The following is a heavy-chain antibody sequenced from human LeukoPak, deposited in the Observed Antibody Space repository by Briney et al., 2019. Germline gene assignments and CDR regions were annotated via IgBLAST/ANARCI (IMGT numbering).Heavy chain of an antibody. V-gene: IGHV3-23*01. CDR2: ISGSGGST. J-gene: IGHJ4*02. CDR1: GFTFSSYG. D-gene: IGHD1-26*01. CDR3: AKEENSGSYYSKAPFDY. Sequence: GGSLRLSCAASGFTFSSYGMSWVRQAPGKGLEWVSAISGSGGSTYYADSVKGRFTISRDNSKNTLYLQTNSLRAEDTAVYYCAKEENSGSYYSKAPFDYWGQGTLVTVSS.